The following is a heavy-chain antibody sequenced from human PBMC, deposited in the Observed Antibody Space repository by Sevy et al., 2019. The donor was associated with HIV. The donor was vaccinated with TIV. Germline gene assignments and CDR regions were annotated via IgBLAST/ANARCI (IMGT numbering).Heavy chain of an antibody. CDR3: AKRRVQSGLSGGGANYGMDV. CDR2: LIRGGRRT. D-gene: IGHD2-8*02. V-gene: IGHV3-23*01. CDR1: GFPFSSYA. J-gene: IGHJ6*02. Sequence: GSLRLSCAASGFPFSSYAMSWVRQAPGRGLEWVSTLIRGGRRTCYADSVTGRFIVSRDNSRNTLYLQMNSLRAEDTAIYYCAKRRVQSGLSGGGANYGMDVCGRGTTVTVSS.